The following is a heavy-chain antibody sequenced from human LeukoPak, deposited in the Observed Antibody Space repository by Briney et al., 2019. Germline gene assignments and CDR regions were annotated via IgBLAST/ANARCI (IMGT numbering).Heavy chain of an antibody. D-gene: IGHD2-15*01. CDR3: ASAYCSGGDCYSFDY. CDR1: GYTFTDYY. J-gene: IGHJ4*02. Sequence: ASVKVSCKASGYTFTDYYMHWVRQAPGLGLEWMGWINPTSAGTNYAQNFRGRVTMTRDTSMSTAFMELSRLSSDDTAVYYFASAYCSGGDCYSFDYWGQGTLVTVSS. V-gene: IGHV1-2*02. CDR2: INPTSAGT.